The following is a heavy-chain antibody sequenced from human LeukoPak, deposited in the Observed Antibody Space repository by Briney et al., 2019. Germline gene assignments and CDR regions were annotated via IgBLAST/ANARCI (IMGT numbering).Heavy chain of an antibody. CDR3: ARAEKAVTDTLDY. V-gene: IGHV4-59*01. Sequence: SEPLSLTCTVSGDSFRNYYWSWIRQSPGKELEWIGYMYNRGSTIYNPSLKSRVTISTDTSKNQFSLRLTSVTAADTAVYYCARAEKAVTDTLDYWGQGTLITVSS. J-gene: IGHJ4*02. CDR1: GDSFRNYY. D-gene: IGHD6-19*01. CDR2: MYNRGST.